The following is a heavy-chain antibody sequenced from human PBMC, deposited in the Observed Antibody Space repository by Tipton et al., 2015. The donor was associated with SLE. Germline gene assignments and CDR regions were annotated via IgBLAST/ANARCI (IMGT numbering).Heavy chain of an antibody. D-gene: IGHD2-2*01. CDR1: GGSFSGYY. V-gene: IGHV4-34*01. CDR3: ARDYGYCSSTSCYPWYFDL. Sequence: TLSLTCAVYGGSFSGYYWSWIRQSPGKGLEWIGEINHSGSTYYNPSLKSRVTISVDTSKNQFSLKLSSVTAADTAVYYCARDYGYCSSTSCYPWYFDLWGRGTLVTVSS. J-gene: IGHJ2*01. CDR2: INHSGST.